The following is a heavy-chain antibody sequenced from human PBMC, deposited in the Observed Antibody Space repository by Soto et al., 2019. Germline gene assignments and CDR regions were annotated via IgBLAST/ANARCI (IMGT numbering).Heavy chain of an antibody. J-gene: IGHJ4*02. CDR2: ISPYNGHT. CDR1: GYTFTNYG. Sequence: QVQMAQSGGEVKKLGASLKVSCKAFGYTFTNYGISWVRQAPGQGLEWMGWISPYNGHTNSAQKFQDRMSMTTDTSTAPAYTDLRSLSTDDMAVYDCARDHPFMVATRTIDFWGQGTLVSVSS. CDR3: ARDHPFMVATRTIDF. V-gene: IGHV1-18*03. D-gene: IGHD5-12*01.